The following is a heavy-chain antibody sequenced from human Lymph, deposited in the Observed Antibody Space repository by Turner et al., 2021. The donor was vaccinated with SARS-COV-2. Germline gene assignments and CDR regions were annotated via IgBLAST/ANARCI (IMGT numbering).Heavy chain of an antibody. CDR3: ARDVGAALDY. J-gene: IGHJ4*02. V-gene: IGHV3-30-3*01. Sequence: QVQLVDSGAGVVQPGRSLRLSCSASGFTFSSYAMHWVRQAPGKGLEWVALISYDGSNKYYADAVKGRFTISRDNSKNTLYLQMNSLRAEDTAVYYCARDVGAALDYWGQGTLVTVSS. D-gene: IGHD6-25*01. CDR1: GFTFSSYA. CDR2: ISYDGSNK.